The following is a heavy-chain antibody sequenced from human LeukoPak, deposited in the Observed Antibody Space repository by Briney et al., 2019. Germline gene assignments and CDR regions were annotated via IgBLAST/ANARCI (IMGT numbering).Heavy chain of an antibody. D-gene: IGHD6-13*01. Sequence: SQTLSLTCAVSGGSISSCGYSWIWIPQPPGKGLEWIVYIWHSGSTYYNPSLKSRVTISVDRSNNQFPLKLSSVTAADTAVYYGAAQYGDSSSWYGGRFDYWGQGTLVTVSS. V-gene: IGHV4-30-2*01. J-gene: IGHJ4*02. CDR1: GGSISSCGYS. CDR3: AAQYGDSSSWYGGRFDY. CDR2: IWHSGST.